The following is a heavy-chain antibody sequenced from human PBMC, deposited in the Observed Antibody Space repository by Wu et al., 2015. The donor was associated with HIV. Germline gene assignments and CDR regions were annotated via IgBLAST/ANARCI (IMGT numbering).Heavy chain of an antibody. D-gene: IGHD2-15*01. J-gene: IGHJ3*02. CDR3: ARDRGYCSGGSCYPGAFDI. V-gene: IGHV1-46*01. CDR1: GYTFTSYY. CDR2: INPSGGST. Sequence: KKPGASVKVSCKASGYTFTSYYMHWVRQAPGQGLEWMGIINPSGGSTSYAQKFQGRVTMTRDTSTSTVYMELSSLRSEDTAVYYCARDRGYCSGGSCYPGAFDIWGQGTMVTVSS.